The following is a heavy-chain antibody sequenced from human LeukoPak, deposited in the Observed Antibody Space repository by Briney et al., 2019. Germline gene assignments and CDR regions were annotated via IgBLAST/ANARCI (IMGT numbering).Heavy chain of an antibody. CDR2: IWYDGSNK. J-gene: IGHJ4*02. CDR3: ATDYPWDTATATVGQDY. D-gene: IGHD5-18*01. CDR1: GFTFSRYG. Sequence: GGSLRLSCAASGFTFSRYGMHWVSQAPGKGLEWVAVIWYDGSNKYYADSVKGRFTISRDNSKNTLYLQMNSLRAEDTAVYYCATDYPWDTATATVGQDYWGQGTLVTVSS. V-gene: IGHV3-33*01.